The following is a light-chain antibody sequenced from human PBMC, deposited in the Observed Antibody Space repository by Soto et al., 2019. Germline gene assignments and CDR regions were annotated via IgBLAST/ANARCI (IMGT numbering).Light chain of an antibody. CDR1: QSISIW. CDR2: DAS. Sequence: DILMTQSPSTLSASVGDRVTITCRASQSISIWLAWYQQKPGKAPKLLMYDASSLQSGVPSRFSGSGSRTEFSLTVSSLQPDDFETYYCQHYNTYPYTFGQGTKLEIK. CDR3: QHYNTYPYT. J-gene: IGKJ2*01. V-gene: IGKV1-5*01.